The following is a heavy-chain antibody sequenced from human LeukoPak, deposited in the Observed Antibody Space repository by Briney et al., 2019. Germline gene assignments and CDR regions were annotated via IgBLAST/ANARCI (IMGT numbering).Heavy chain of an antibody. CDR2: ISYDGSNK. CDR3: ARDYGDYDIEYYFDY. D-gene: IGHD4-17*01. J-gene: IGHJ4*02. V-gene: IGHV3-30*04. CDR1: GFTFSSYA. Sequence: GGSLTLSCAASGFTFSSYAMHWVRQAPGKGLEWVAVISYDGSNKYYADSVKGRFTISRDNSKNTLYLQMNSLRAEDTAVYYCARDYGDYDIEYYFDYWGQGTLVTVSS.